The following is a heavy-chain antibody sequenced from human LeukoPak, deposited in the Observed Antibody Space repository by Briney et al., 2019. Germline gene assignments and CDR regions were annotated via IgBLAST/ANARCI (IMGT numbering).Heavy chain of an antibody. CDR1: GGSISSGSYY. J-gene: IGHJ4*02. V-gene: IGHV4-61*02. D-gene: IGHD5-24*01. CDR2: IYTSGST. Sequence: SETLSLTCTVSGGSISSGSYYWSWIRQPAGKGLEWIGRIYTSGSTNYNPSLKSRVTISVDTSKNQFSLKLSSVTAADTAVYYCARSSQLLLDSPTNTLYYFDYWGQGTLVTVSS. CDR3: ARSSQLLLDSPTNTLYYFDY.